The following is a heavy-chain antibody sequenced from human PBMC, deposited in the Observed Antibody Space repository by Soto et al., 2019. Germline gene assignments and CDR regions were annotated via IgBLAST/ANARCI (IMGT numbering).Heavy chain of an antibody. CDR1: GYTFTGYY. V-gene: IGHV1-2*02. Sequence: ASVKVSCKAAGYTFTGYYIYWVRQAPGQGLEWMGCIIPDSGATNYTQKFQGRVTMTSETSTNMAFLELSSLRSDDTAVYFCGIGDRISVVRVINWLDPWGQGTLVTVSS. D-gene: IGHD2-21*01. CDR2: IIPDSGAT. J-gene: IGHJ5*02. CDR3: GIGDRISVVRVINWLDP.